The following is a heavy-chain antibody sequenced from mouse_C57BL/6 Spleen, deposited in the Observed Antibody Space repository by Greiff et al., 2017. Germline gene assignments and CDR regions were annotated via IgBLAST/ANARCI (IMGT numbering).Heavy chain of an antibody. CDR2: ISSGGDYI. J-gene: IGHJ2*01. V-gene: IGHV5-9-1*02. CDR3: TRDYYGYYFDY. Sequence: DVMLVESGEGLVKPGGSLKLSCAASGFTFSSYAMSWVRQTPEQRLEWVAYISSGGDYIYYADTVKGRFTISRDNARNTLYLQMSSLKSEDTAMYYCTRDYYGYYFDYWGQGTTLTVSA. D-gene: IGHD1-1*01. CDR1: GFTFSSYA.